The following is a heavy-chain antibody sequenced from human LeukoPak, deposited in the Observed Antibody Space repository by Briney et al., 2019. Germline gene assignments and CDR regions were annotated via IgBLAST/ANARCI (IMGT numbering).Heavy chain of an antibody. J-gene: IGHJ1*01. CDR1: GYTFTSYG. CDR3: ARGRRLRDSVDRFQH. D-gene: IGHD5-24*01. Sequence: ASVKVSCKASGYTFTSYGITWVRQAPGQGFEWMGWINANNGNINYAQNLQGRVTMTRDTSTSTAYMELRSLRSDDTAVYYCARGRRLRDSVDRFQHWGQGTLVTVSS. V-gene: IGHV1-18*01. CDR2: INANNGNI.